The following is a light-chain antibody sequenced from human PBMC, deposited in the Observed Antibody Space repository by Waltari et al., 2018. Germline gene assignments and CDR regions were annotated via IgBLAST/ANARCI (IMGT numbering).Light chain of an antibody. J-gene: IGKJ1*01. CDR1: QSISSY. V-gene: IGKV1-39*01. CDR3: QQSYSTSWT. CDR2: AAS. Sequence: DIQMTPSPSSLSASVGDRVTITCRASQSISSYLNWYQQKPGKAPKLLIYAASSLQSGVPSRFSGSGSGTDFTLTISSLQPEDFATYYCQQSYSTSWTFGQGP.